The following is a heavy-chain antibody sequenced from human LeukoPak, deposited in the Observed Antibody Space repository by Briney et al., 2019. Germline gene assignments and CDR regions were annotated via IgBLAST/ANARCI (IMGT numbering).Heavy chain of an antibody. CDR3: ARAKDFGVVIMSEGWFDP. CDR1: GGSISSGGYY. D-gene: IGHD3-3*01. J-gene: IGHJ5*02. Sequence: ASETLSLTCTVSGGSISSGGYYWSWIRQHPGKGLEWIGYIYYSGSTYYNPSLKSRVTISVDTSKNQFSLKLSSVTAADTAVYYCARAKDFGVVIMSEGWFDPWGQGTLVTVSS. CDR2: IYYSGST. V-gene: IGHV4-31*03.